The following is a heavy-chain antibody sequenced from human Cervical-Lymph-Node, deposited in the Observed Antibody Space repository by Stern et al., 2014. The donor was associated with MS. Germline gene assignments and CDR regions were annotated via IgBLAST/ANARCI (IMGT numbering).Heavy chain of an antibody. Sequence: EVQLVESGGGLVKPGESLRLSCDASGFTFSHYSINWVRQAPGKGLEWISSISNNSTHAYYADSVEDRCTISRDSAKDSVSLHMVSLRAEDTAVYYCARARVGDYARSPHLDSWGQGTLVTVSS. V-gene: IGHV3-21*01. CDR3: ARARVGDYARSPHLDS. J-gene: IGHJ4*02. D-gene: IGHD4-17*01. CDR2: ISNNSTHA. CDR1: GFTFSHYS.